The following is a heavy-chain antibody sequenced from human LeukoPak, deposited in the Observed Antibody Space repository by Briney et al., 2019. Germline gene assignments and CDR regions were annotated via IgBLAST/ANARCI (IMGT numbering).Heavy chain of an antibody. CDR2: IKQDGSEK. V-gene: IGHV3-7*01. D-gene: IGHD4-11*01. CDR1: GFTFSSYW. J-gene: IGHJ6*03. CDR3: ASLGDTVTTYYYYYMDV. Sequence: PGGSLRLSCAASGFTFSSYWMSWVRQAPGKGLEWVANIKQDGSEKYYVDSVKGRFTISRDNAKNSLYLQMNSLRAEDTAVYYCASLGDTVTTYYYYYMDVWGKGTTVTVSS.